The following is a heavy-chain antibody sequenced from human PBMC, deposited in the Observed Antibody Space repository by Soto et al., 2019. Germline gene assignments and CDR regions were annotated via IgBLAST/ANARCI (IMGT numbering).Heavy chain of an antibody. V-gene: IGHV1-3*01. CDR2: INAGNGNT. J-gene: IGHJ4*02. D-gene: IGHD6-19*01. CDR3: ARYSGWFEYYFDY. CDR1: GYTFTSYA. Sequence: QVQLVQSGAEVKKPGAAVKVSCKASGYTFTSYAMHWVRQAPGQRLEWMGWINAGNGNTKYSQKFKGRVTITKDTSANTAYIELSSLRSEDTAVYYFARYSGWFEYYFDYCGQGTLVTVSS.